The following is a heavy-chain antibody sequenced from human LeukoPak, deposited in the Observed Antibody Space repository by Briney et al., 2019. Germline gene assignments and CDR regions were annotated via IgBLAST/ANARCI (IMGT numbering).Heavy chain of an antibody. CDR3: AKDPKYSSSWLFDY. J-gene: IGHJ4*02. CDR2: ISGSGGST. D-gene: IGHD6-13*01. CDR1: GFTSSSYA. V-gene: IGHV3-23*01. Sequence: GGSLRLSCAASGFTSSSYAMSWVRQAPGKGLEWVSAISGSGGSTYYADSVKGRFTISRDNSKNTLYLQMNSLRAEDTAVYYCAKDPKYSSSWLFDYWGQGTLVTVSS.